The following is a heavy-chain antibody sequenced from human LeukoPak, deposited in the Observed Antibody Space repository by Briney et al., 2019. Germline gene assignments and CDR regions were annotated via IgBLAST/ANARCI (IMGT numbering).Heavy chain of an antibody. V-gene: IGHV1-8*03. CDR3: ARGVRGWNDDGYMDV. CDR2: MNPNSGNT. Sequence: GASVKVSCKASGYTFTSYDINWVRQATGQGLEWMGWMNPNSGNTGYAQKFQGRVTITRNTSISTAYMELSSLRSEDTAVYYCARGVRGWNDDGYMDVWDKGTTVTVSS. D-gene: IGHD1-1*01. CDR1: GYTFTSYD. J-gene: IGHJ6*03.